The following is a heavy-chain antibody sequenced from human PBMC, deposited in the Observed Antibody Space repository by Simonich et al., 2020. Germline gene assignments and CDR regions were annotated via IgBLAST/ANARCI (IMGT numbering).Heavy chain of an antibody. CDR2: ISSSSSYI. V-gene: IGHV3-21*01. CDR1: GFTFSSYS. J-gene: IGHJ3*02. Sequence: EVQLVESGGGLVKPGGSLRLSCAASGFTFSSYSMNWVRQAPGKGVECVSSISSSSSYIYYADSVKGRFTISRDNAKNSLYLQMNRLRAEDTAVYYCAREIEAGNAFDIWGQGTMVTVSS. CDR3: AREIEAGNAFDI.